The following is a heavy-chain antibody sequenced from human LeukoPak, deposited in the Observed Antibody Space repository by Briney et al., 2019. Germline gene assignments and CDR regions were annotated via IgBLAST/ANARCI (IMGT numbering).Heavy chain of an antibody. J-gene: IGHJ4*02. V-gene: IGHV1-69*05. Sequence: GSSVKVSCKASGGTFSSYAISWVRQAPGQGLEWMGRIIPIFGTANYAQKFQGRVTITTDESTSTAYMELSSLRSEDTAVYYCASVLRPRSNDYWGQGTLVTVSS. D-gene: IGHD2-8*02. CDR1: GGTFSSYA. CDR2: IIPIFGTA. CDR3: ASVLRPRSNDY.